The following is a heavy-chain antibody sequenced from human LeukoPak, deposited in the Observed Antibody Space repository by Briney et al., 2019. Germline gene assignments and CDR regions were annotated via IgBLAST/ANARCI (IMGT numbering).Heavy chain of an antibody. D-gene: IGHD1-26*01. CDR1: GFTFSSYN. V-gene: IGHV3-21*01. J-gene: IGHJ6*03. CDR2: ITSGSSHI. CDR3: ARDPYSGSYGADYYYYMDV. Sequence: GGSLRLSCAASGFTFSSYNMNWVRQTPGQGLEWVSSITSGSSHIYYADSVKGRFTISRDNAKSSLYLQMNSLRAEDTAVYYCARDPYSGSYGADYYYYMDVWGKGTTVTISS.